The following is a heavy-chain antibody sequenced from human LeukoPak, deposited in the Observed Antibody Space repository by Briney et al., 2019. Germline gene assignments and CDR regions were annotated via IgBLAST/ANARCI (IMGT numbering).Heavy chain of an antibody. CDR2: ISWNSGSI. CDR1: GFTFDDYA. Sequence: PGGSLRLSCAASGFTFDDYAMHWVRQAPGKGLEWVSGISWNSGSIGYADSVKGRFTISRDNAKNSLYLQMNSLRAEDTAVYYCASPSSPRGLRLGEFDYWGQGTLVTVSS. J-gene: IGHJ4*02. CDR3: ASPSSPRGLRLGEFDY. V-gene: IGHV3-9*01. D-gene: IGHD3-16*01.